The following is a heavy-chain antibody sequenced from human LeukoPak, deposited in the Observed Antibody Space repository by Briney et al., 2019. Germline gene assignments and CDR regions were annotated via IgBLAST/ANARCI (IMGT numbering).Heavy chain of an antibody. CDR2: IYSGSST. CDR3: ARAGSNSPLYYMDV. Sequence: QPGGSLRLSCAASEFSVGSNYMTWVRQAPGKGLEWVSLIYSGSSTYYADSVKGRFTISRDNSKKTLYLQMNSLRAEDTAVYYCARAGSNSPLYYMDVWGKGTTVTVSS. J-gene: IGHJ6*03. V-gene: IGHV3-66*01. D-gene: IGHD2-21*01. CDR1: EFSVGSNY.